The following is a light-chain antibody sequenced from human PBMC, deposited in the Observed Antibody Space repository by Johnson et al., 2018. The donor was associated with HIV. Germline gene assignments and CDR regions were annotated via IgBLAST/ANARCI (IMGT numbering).Light chain of an antibody. CDR1: SSNIGNNY. CDR2: DNY. J-gene: IGLJ1*01. Sequence: QSVLTQPPSVSAAPGQKVTISCSGSSSNIGNNYVSWYQQLPGTAPKLLIYDNYKRPSGIPDRFSCSKSGTSATLGITGLQTGYEADYYCGTWDNSLSAGVFGTGTKVTVL. V-gene: IGLV1-51*01. CDR3: GTWDNSLSAGV.